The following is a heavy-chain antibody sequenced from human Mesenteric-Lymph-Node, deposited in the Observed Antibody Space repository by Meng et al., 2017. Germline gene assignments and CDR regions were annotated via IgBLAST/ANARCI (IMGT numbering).Heavy chain of an antibody. CDR1: GFSLSTSGMG. D-gene: IGHD4-17*01. Sequence: SGPTLVKPTQTLTLTCTFSGFSLSTSGMGVSWIRQPPGKALEWLALIDWDDDKYYSTSLKTRLTISKDTSKNQVVLTMTNMDPVDTATYYCARTRPLYGDYGPSDYYYYGMDVWGQGTTVTVSS. CDR2: IDWDDDK. J-gene: IGHJ6*02. V-gene: IGHV2-70*01. CDR3: ARTRPLYGDYGPSDYYYYGMDV.